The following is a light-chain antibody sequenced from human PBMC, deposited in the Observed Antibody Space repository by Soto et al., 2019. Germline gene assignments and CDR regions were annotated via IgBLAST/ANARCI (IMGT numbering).Light chain of an antibody. CDR1: QSIGSNS. V-gene: IGKV3-20*01. CDR3: QVYGGALT. J-gene: IGKJ4*01. Sequence: EIVLTQSPGTLSLSPGGGATLSCRANQSIGSNSLAWYQQKPGQAPRLLIHGTSSRATGIPDRFFAGGSGTDFTLTISRLEPEDFAVYYCQVYGGALTFGGGTKVEI. CDR2: GTS.